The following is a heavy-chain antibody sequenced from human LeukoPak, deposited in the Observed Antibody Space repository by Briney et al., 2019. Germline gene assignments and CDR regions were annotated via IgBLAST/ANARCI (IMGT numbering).Heavy chain of an antibody. CDR3: ARGDSSGYYYDY. CDR1: GYTFTSYG. D-gene: IGHD3-22*01. V-gene: IGHV1-18*01. Sequence: GASVKVSCKASGYTFTSYGISWVRQAPGQGLEWMGWISAYNGNTNYAQKLQGRVTITTDKSTSTAYMQLRRLTSDDSPVYYCARGDSSGYYYDYWGQGTLVTVSS. J-gene: IGHJ4*02. CDR2: ISAYNGNT.